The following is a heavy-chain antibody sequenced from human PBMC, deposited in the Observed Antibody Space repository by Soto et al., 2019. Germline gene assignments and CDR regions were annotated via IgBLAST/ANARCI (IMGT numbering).Heavy chain of an antibody. Sequence: QVQLQESGPGLVKPSQTLSLTCTVSGGSISSGGYYWSWIRQHPGKGLEWIGYIYYSGSTYYNPSLKSRVTISVDTSKNQFSLKLSSVTAADTAVDYCARSSHSGYLFDYWGQGTLVTVSS. J-gene: IGHJ4*02. D-gene: IGHD3-22*01. CDR1: GGSISSGGYY. CDR3: ARSSHSGYLFDY. CDR2: IYYSGST. V-gene: IGHV4-31*03.